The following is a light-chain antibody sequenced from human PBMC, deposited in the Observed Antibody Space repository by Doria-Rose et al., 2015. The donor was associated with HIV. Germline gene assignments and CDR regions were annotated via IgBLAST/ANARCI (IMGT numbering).Light chain of an antibody. V-gene: IGKV1-33*01. Sequence: DIRVTQSPSSLSASVGDRVTITCQASQDITTYLNWYQQRPGKAPKLLISDASNLEAGVPSRFSGSGSGTDFTLTISSLQPEDIGTYYCQLYDDLLLFTFGPGTKVDIK. CDR2: DAS. CDR3: QLYDDLLLFT. J-gene: IGKJ3*01. CDR1: QDITTY.